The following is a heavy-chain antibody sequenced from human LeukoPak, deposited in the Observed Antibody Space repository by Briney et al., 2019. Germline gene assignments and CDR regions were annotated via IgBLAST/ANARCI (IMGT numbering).Heavy chain of an antibody. V-gene: IGHV3-30*18. D-gene: IGHD6-6*01. CDR3: VKRPGSSGVPGYFDY. J-gene: IGHJ4*02. Sequence: GGSLRLSCAASGFTFSIYSMNWVRQAPGKGLEWVAVISYDGSNKYYADSVKGRFTISRDNSKNTLYLQMNSLRAEDTAVYYCVKRPGSSGVPGYFDYWGQGTLVTVSS. CDR2: ISYDGSNK. CDR1: GFTFSIYS.